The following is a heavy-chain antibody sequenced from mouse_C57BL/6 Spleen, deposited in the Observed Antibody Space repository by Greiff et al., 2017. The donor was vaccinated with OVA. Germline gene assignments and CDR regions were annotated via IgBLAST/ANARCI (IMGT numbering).Heavy chain of an antibody. V-gene: IGHV1-54*01. J-gene: IGHJ4*01. CDR3: ARSDSSGYEGYAMDY. Sequence: VQLQESGAELVRPGTSVKVSCKASGSAFTNYLIEWVKQRPGQGLEWIGVINPGSGGTNYNEKFKGKATLTADKSSSTAYMQLSSLTSEDSAVYFCARSDSSGYEGYAMDYWGQGTSVTVSS. D-gene: IGHD3-2*02. CDR2: INPGSGGT. CDR1: GSAFTNYL.